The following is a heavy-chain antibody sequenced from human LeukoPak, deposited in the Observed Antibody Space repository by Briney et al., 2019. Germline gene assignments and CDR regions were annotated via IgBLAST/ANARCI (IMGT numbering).Heavy chain of an antibody. D-gene: IGHD2-15*01. CDR1: GFTFSSYS. J-gene: IGHJ5*02. V-gene: IGHV3-21*01. CDR3: ARGADGVSSNSRGWFDP. Sequence: PGGSLRLSCAASGFTFSSYSMNWVRQAPGKGLEWVSSISSSSSYIYYADSVRGRFTISRDNAKNSLYLQMNSLRAEDTAVYSCARGADGVSSNSRGWFDPWGQGTLVTVSS. CDR2: ISSSSSYI.